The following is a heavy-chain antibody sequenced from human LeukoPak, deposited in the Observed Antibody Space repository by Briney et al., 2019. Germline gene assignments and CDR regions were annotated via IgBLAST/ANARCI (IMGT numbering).Heavy chain of an antibody. D-gene: IGHD3-10*01. CDR2: LYYSGST. V-gene: IGHV4-59*01. CDR1: GGSISSYY. CDR3: ARATYISGSLDY. Sequence: SETLSLTCTVSGGSISSYYWSWIRQPPGKELEYIGYLYYSGSTNYNPSLKSRVTISVDTSKNQFSLKLSSVTAADTAVYYCARATYISGSLDYWGQGTLVTVSA. J-gene: IGHJ4*02.